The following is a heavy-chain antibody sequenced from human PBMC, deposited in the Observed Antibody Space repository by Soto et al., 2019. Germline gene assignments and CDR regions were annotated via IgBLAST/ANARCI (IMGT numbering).Heavy chain of an antibody. V-gene: IGHV4-4*07. J-gene: IGHJ4*02. CDR1: GGSISSYY. D-gene: IGHD1-26*01. Sequence: SETLSLTCTVSGGSISSYYWSWIRQPAGKGLEWVGRIYTSGSTNYNPSLKSRVTMSVDTSKNQFSLKLSSVTAADTAVYYCARDSWDRSYFDYWGQGTLVTVSS. CDR2: IYTSGST. CDR3: ARDSWDRSYFDY.